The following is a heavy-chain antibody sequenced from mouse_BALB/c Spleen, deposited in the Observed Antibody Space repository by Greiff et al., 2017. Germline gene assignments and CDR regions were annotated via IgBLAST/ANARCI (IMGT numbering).Heavy chain of an antibody. D-gene: IGHD1-1*01. V-gene: IGHV5-6-3*01. CDR1: GFTFSSYG. CDR2: INSNGGST. Sequence: EVKLVESGGGLVQPGGSLKLSCAASGFTFSSYGMSWVRQTPDKRLELVATINSNGGSTYYPDSVKGRFTISRDNAKNTLYLQMSSLKSEDTAMYYCARVYGSSYYFDYWGQGTTLTVSS. J-gene: IGHJ2*01. CDR3: ARVYGSSYYFDY.